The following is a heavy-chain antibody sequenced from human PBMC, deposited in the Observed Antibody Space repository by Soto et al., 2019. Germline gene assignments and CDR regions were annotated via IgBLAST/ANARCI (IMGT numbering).Heavy chain of an antibody. J-gene: IGHJ4*02. CDR1: GGSISRYY. CDR2: IYYSGST. V-gene: IGHV4-59*01. Sequence: SENLSLTCTVSGGSISRYYWSWIRQPPGKGLEWIGYIYYSGSTNYNPSLKSRVTISVDTSKNQFSLKLSSVTAADTAVYYCARRSATSSDYRGQAPL. CDR3: ARRSATSSDY.